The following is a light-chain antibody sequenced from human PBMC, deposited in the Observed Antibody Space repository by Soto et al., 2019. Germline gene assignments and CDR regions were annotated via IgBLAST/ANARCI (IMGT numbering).Light chain of an antibody. V-gene: IGKV3-15*01. Sequence: EIVMTQSPATLSVSPGERATLSCRASQSLRTDLAWYQQKPGQAPRLLIYDSNIRATGVPARFSGTRSGTEFTLTISGLQSEDFAVYYCQHYVTWPLTFGGGTKVDIK. CDR3: QHYVTWPLT. CDR1: QSLRTD. J-gene: IGKJ4*01. CDR2: DSN.